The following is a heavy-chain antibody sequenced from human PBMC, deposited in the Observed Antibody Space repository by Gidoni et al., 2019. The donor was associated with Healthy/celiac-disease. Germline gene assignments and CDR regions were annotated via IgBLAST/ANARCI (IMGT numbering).Heavy chain of an antibody. CDR1: GYTFTGYY. CDR2: INPNSGGT. Sequence: QVQLVQSGAEVKKPGASVKVSCQASGYTFTGYYMHWVRQAPGQGLEWMGWINPNSGGTNYAQKFQGRVTMTRDTSISTAYMELSRLRSDDTAVYYCARGARYYDSSGYGPSNYWGQGTLVTVSS. V-gene: IGHV1-2*02. J-gene: IGHJ4*02. CDR3: ARGARYYDSSGYGPSNY. D-gene: IGHD3-22*01.